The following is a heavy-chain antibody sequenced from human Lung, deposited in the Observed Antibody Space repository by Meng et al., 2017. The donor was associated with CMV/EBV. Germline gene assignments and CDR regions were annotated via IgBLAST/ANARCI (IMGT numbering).Heavy chain of an antibody. J-gene: IGHJ4*02. CDR2: LIPLLGIA. Sequence: SGGTFRIDAINWVRQARGQGLEWMGGLIPLLGIATYAQKFQDRVTITPDKSTSTAYMELRSLRSEDTAVYYCARLAECSGGSCYFDYWGQGTLVTVSS. D-gene: IGHD2-15*01. CDR3: ARLAECSGGSCYFDY. CDR1: GGTFRIDA. V-gene: IGHV1-69*10.